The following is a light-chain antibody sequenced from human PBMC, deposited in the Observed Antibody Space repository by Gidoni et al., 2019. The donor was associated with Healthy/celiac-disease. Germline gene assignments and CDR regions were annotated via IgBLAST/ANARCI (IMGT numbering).Light chain of an antibody. Sequence: SALTQPPSVSAAPAQRVTISCTGSSSNIGAGYDVHWYQQLPGTAPKLLIYGNSNRPSGVPDRFSGSKSGTSASLAITGLQAEDEADYYCQSYDSSLSGSVFGGGTKLTVL. CDR1: SSNIGAGYD. J-gene: IGLJ2*01. V-gene: IGLV1-40*01. CDR2: GNS. CDR3: QSYDSSLSGSV.